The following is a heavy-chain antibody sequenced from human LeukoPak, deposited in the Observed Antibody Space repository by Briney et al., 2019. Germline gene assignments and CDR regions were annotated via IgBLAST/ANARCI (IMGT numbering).Heavy chain of an antibody. Sequence: PGGSLRLSCAASGFTFSSSAMSWVRQAPGKGLEWVSSISGSGSGGSTYYADSVKGRFTISRDNSKNTLYLQMNSLRAEDTAVYYCARESGDTAMGYHAFDIWGQGTMVTVSS. D-gene: IGHD5-18*01. V-gene: IGHV3-23*01. J-gene: IGHJ3*02. CDR1: GFTFSSSA. CDR3: ARESGDTAMGYHAFDI. CDR2: ISGSGSGGST.